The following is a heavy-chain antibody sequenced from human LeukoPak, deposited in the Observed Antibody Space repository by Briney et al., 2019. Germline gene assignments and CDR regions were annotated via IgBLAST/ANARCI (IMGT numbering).Heavy chain of an antibody. CDR2: INHSGST. V-gene: IGHV4-34*01. CDR1: GGSFSGYY. Sequence: PSETLSLTCAVYGGSFSGYYWSWIRQPPGKGLEWIGGINHSGSTNYNPSLKSRVTISIDTSKNQFYLKLSSLTAADTAVYFCARRDDSSGYHKIFDYWGPGTLVTVSS. J-gene: IGHJ4*02. CDR3: ARRDDSSGYHKIFDY. D-gene: IGHD3-22*01.